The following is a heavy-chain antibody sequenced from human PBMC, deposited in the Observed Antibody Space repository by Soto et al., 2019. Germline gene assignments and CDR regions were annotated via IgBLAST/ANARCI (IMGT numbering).Heavy chain of an antibody. Sequence: SETLSLTCAVSGGSISGSYYYWAWLRQSPGKGPEWIGSVFYTGFTSYNPSLESRVSVSVDTSKSQFSLKLRAVTAADTAVYYCATSQKGYNWNYFDHWGQGALVTVSS. CDR2: VFYTGFT. CDR1: GGSISGSYYY. J-gene: IGHJ4*02. D-gene: IGHD1-20*01. CDR3: ATSQKGYNWNYFDH. V-gene: IGHV4-39*01.